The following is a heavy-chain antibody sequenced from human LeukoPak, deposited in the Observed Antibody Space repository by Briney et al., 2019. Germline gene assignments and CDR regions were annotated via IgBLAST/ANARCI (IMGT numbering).Heavy chain of an antibody. CDR3: ASADTSLVNFYYFGMDV. Sequence: ASRKVSCKASGFTSTHHYLHWVRQTPGQGLEWMGCINPNSRDTNNPQKFQGRVTMTRDTSINTAYMELSRLRSGDTAVYYCASADTSLVNFYYFGMDVWGQGTTVTVSS. CDR2: INPNSRDT. D-gene: IGHD5-18*01. CDR1: GFTSTHHY. J-gene: IGHJ6*02. V-gene: IGHV1-2*02.